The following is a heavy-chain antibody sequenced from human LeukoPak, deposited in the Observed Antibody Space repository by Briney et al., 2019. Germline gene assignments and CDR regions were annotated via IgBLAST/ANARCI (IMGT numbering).Heavy chain of an antibody. V-gene: IGHV5-51*01. Sequence: GESLKISCKGSGYSFTSYWIGWVRQMPGKGLEWMGIIYLGDTDTRYSPSFQGQVTISADKSISTAYLQWSSLKASDTAMYYCARRGLYYYGSGSYYFDYWGQGTLVTVSS. CDR2: IYLGDTDT. D-gene: IGHD3-10*01. CDR3: ARRGLYYYGSGSYYFDY. J-gene: IGHJ4*02. CDR1: GYSFTSYW.